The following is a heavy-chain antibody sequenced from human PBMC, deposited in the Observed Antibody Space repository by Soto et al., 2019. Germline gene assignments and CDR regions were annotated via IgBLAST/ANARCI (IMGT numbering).Heavy chain of an antibody. CDR3: ARYAAVAGSLDY. CDR2: IFYSGST. V-gene: IGHV4-39*01. D-gene: IGHD6-19*01. Sequence: SETLSLTCTVSGGSISSSSYKWGWIRQPPGKSLEWIGNIFYSGSTYYNPSLKSRVTLSVDTSKNQFSLTLSSVTAADTAVYYCARYAAVAGSLDYWGQGTLVTVSS. CDR1: GGSISSSSYK. J-gene: IGHJ4*02.